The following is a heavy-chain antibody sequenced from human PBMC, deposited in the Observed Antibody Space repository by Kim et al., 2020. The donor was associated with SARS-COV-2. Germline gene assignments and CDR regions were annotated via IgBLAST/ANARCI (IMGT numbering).Heavy chain of an antibody. V-gene: IGHV1-18*01. J-gene: IGHJ4*02. CDR1: GYTFTSYG. D-gene: IGHD3-10*01. CDR3: ARDLWVRGSPGEGY. CDR2: ISAYNGNT. Sequence: ASVKVSCKASGYTFTSYGISWVRQAPGQGLEWMGWISAYNGNTNYAQKLQGRVTMTTDTSTSTAYMELRSLRSDDTAVYYCARDLWVRGSPGEGYWGQGTLVTVSS.